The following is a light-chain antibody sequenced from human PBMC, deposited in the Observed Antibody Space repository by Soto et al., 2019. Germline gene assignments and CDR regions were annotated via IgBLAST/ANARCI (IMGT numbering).Light chain of an antibody. CDR1: QSVSNNY. CDR2: GAS. CDR3: QQRSYWPLT. Sequence: EIVLTQSPGTPSLSPGERATLSCRASQSVSNNYLAWYQQKPGQAPRLLIYGASNRASGIPARFSGSGSGTDFTLTITSLDPEDFAVYYCQQRSYWPLTFGQGTRLEIK. V-gene: IGKV3-11*01. J-gene: IGKJ5*01.